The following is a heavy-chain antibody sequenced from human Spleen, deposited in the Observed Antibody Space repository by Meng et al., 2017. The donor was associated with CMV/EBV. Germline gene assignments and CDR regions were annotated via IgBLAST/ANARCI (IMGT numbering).Heavy chain of an antibody. V-gene: IGHV4-39*01. J-gene: IGHJ4*02. D-gene: IGHD3-3*01. CDR1: GGSISSSSYY. CDR3: ARGVLRFLEWLSNDY. CDR2: IYYSGST. Sequence: SETLSLTCTVSGGSISSSSYYWGWIRQPPGKGLEWIGSIYYSGSTYYNPSLKSRVTISVDTSKNQFSLKLSSVTAADTAVYYCARGVLRFLEWLSNDYWGQGTLVTVSS.